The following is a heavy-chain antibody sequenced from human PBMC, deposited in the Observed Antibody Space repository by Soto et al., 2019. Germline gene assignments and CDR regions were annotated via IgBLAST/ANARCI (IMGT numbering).Heavy chain of an antibody. CDR1: GFTFSSYS. D-gene: IGHD3-3*01. Sequence: PGESRRLSCATSGFTFSSYSMNWVRQAPGKGLEWVSYISSSRSNIYYADSVKGRFTISRDNAKNSLYLQMNSLRAEDTAVYYCARDDTYYDFWSGVRAGAWYYYGMDVWGQGTTVTVSS. CDR2: ISSSRSNI. CDR3: ARDDTYYDFWSGVRAGAWYYYGMDV. V-gene: IGHV3-48*04. J-gene: IGHJ6*02.